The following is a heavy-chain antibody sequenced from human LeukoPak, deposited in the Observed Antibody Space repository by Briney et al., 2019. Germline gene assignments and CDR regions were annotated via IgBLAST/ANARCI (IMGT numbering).Heavy chain of an antibody. CDR3: AGPNSMAGTHYFHY. CDR1: GFTFTTFP. Sequence: GGSLGLSCAASGFTFTTFPMHWVRQPPGKGLEWVAVISYDGTDKYYADPVKGRFTISRDNSKSTLYLQMDSLRAEDTAVYYCAGPNSMAGTHYFHYWGQGTLVTVSS. V-gene: IGHV3-30*04. J-gene: IGHJ4*02. D-gene: IGHD6-19*01. CDR2: ISYDGTDK.